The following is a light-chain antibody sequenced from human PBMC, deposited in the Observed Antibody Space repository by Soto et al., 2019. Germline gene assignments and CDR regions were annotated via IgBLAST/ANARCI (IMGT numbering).Light chain of an antibody. CDR2: NVS. Sequence: VLTQSPLSVSVTAGQPASISCRTSRSLGHRDRNTFLHWYQQRPGQSPRRLIENVSNRDSGVPDRFTGSGSGTDFTLEISRVEAEDVGMYYCMHSRSWPWTFGQGTKVDIK. CDR3: MHSRSWPWT. CDR1: RSLGHRDRNTF. V-gene: IGKV2-30*02. J-gene: IGKJ1*01.